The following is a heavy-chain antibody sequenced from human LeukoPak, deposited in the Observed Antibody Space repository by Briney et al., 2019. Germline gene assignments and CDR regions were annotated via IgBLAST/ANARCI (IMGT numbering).Heavy chain of an antibody. Sequence: SETLSLTCAVYGGSFSGYYWSWIRQPPGKGLEWIGEINHSGSTNYNPSLKSRVTISVGTSKNQFSLKLSSVTAADTAVYYCARGRYDSSGYVADYWGQGTLVTVSS. CDR3: ARGRYDSSGYVADY. D-gene: IGHD3-22*01. J-gene: IGHJ4*02. CDR1: GGSFSGYY. V-gene: IGHV4-34*01. CDR2: INHSGST.